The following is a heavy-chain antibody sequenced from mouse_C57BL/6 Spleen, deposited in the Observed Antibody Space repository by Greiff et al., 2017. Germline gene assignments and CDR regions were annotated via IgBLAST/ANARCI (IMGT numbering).Heavy chain of an antibody. Sequence: EVQLQQSGPELVKPGASVKISCKASGYSFTDYNMNWVKQSNGKSLEWIGEINPSTGGTTYNQKFKAKATLTVDKSSSTAYMQLKSLTSEDTAVYYCARRDYYGSSYGFADWGEGTLVTVSA. J-gene: IGHJ3*01. CDR3: ARRDYYGSSYGFAD. D-gene: IGHD1-1*01. CDR1: GYSFTDYN. CDR2: INPSTGGT. V-gene: IGHV1-42*01.